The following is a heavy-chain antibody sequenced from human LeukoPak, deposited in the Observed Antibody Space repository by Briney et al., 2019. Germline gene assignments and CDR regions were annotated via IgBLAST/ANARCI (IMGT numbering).Heavy chain of an antibody. CDR1: GYRFTNYW. J-gene: IGHJ3*02. CDR3: ARLEQWRPLMYAFEI. D-gene: IGHD2-8*01. V-gene: IGHV5-51*01. CDR2: IYPGDSHT. Sequence: GESLKISCKGSGYRFTNYWIGWVRQMPGKGLEWMGFIYPGDSHTTYSPSFEGQVTISADKSISTAYLQWNTLKASDTAMYYCARLEQWRPLMYAFEIWGQGTMVTVSS.